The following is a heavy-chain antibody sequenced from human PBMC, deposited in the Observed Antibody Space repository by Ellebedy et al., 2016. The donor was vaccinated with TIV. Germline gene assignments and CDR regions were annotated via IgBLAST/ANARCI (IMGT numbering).Heavy chain of an antibody. Sequence: GGSLRLSCSASGFTFSSHAMHRVRQAPGKGLEYVSGISSNGGNTYHADSVKGRFTISRDNSKNTLYLQMSSLRAGDTAVYYCVKASHYGIAGRPGVYWGQGTLVTVSS. CDR1: GFTFSSHA. CDR3: VKASHYGIAGRPGVY. D-gene: IGHD6-6*01. J-gene: IGHJ4*02. V-gene: IGHV3-64D*06. CDR2: ISSNGGNT.